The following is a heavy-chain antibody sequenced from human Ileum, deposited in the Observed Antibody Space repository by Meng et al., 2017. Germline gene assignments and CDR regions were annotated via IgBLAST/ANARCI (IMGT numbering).Heavy chain of an antibody. V-gene: IGHV1-69*06. CDR3: AIPDCSSTSCYAGY. CDR2: IIPIFGTA. CDR1: GGTFSSYA. D-gene: IGHD2-2*01. Sequence: QERRGQSGAEVKKPGSSVKVSCKASGGTFSSYAISWVRQAPGQGLEWMGGIIPIFGTANYAQKFQGRVTITADKSTSTAYMELSSLRSEDTAVYYCAIPDCSSTSCYAGYWGQGTLVTVSS. J-gene: IGHJ4*02.